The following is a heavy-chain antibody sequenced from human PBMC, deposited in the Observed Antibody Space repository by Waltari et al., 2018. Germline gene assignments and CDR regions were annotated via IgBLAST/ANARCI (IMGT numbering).Heavy chain of an antibody. V-gene: IGHV3-30*01. CDR3: ARGFPYYDDSSGYYSYFDD. CDR2: ISYDGSNK. CDR1: GFTFSSYA. D-gene: IGHD3-22*01. Sequence: QVQLVESGGGVVQPGRSLRLSCAASGFTFSSYAMHWVRQAPGKGLEWVAVISYDGSNKYYADSVKGRFTISRDNSKNTLYLQMNSLRAEDTAVYYCARGFPYYDDSSGYYSYFDDWGQGTLVTVSS. J-gene: IGHJ4*02.